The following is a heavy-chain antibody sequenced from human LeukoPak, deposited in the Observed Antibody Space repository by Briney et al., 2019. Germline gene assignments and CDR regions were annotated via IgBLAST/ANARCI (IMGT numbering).Heavy chain of an antibody. V-gene: IGHV3-23*01. Sequence: GGSLRLSCAASGFTFSNYAMSWVRQAPGKGLEWVSAVSYSGSTTYYADSVKGRFTISRDNSKNTLYLQMNSLRAEDTAVYYCARRPLGAAAVYWGQGTLVTVSS. J-gene: IGHJ4*02. CDR3: ARRPLGAAAVY. CDR1: GFTFSNYA. CDR2: VSYSGSTT. D-gene: IGHD6-13*01.